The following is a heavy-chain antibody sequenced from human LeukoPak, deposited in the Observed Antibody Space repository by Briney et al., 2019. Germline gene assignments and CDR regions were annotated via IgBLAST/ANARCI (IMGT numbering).Heavy chain of an antibody. Sequence: SETLSLTCTVSGGSISSYYWSWIRQPAGKGLEWIGRIYTSGSTNYNPSLKSRVTISVDTSKNQFSLKLSSVTAADTAVYYCARDGGFGELFTYDYWGQGTLVTVSS. CDR3: ARDGGFGELFTYDY. CDR2: IYTSGST. V-gene: IGHV4-4*07. D-gene: IGHD3-10*01. J-gene: IGHJ4*02. CDR1: GGSISSYY.